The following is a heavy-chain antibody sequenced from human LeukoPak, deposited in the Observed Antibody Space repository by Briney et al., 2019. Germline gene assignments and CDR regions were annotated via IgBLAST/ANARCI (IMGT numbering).Heavy chain of an antibody. CDR3: ASGGDSSGWSHY. J-gene: IGHJ4*02. Sequence: SETLSLTCTVSGGSISSSSYYWGWIRQPPGKGLEWIGYISYSGSTNYNPSLKSRVTISVDTSKNQFSLKVSSVTAADTAVYYCASGGDSSGWSHYWGQGTLVTVSS. D-gene: IGHD6-19*01. CDR1: GGSISSSSYY. CDR2: ISYSGST. V-gene: IGHV4-61*05.